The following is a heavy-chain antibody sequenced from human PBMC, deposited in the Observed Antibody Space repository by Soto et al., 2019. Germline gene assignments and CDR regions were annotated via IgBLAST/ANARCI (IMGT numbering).Heavy chain of an antibody. J-gene: IGHJ5*02. CDR1: GGSFNGYY. CDR2: VNHSGST. CDR3: ARLGAYYQSHDP. D-gene: IGHD3-22*01. V-gene: IGHV4-34*01. Sequence: SETLSLTCAVYGGSFNGYYWSWIRQPPGKGLEWIGEVNHSGSTNYNPSLKSRVTISLETSKSQFSLRLTSVTAADTAVYYCARLGAYYQSHDPWGPGTLVTVSS.